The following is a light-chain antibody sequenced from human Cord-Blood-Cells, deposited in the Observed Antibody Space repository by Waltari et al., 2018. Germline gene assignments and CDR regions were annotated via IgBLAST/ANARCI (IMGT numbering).Light chain of an antibody. V-gene: IGLV2-8*01. J-gene: IGLJ2*01. Sequence: QSALTQPPSAYGSPGQSVTISCPGTSSHAGGYNYVSWYQQHPGNAPKPRIYEVNKRPSGVPDRCSGSKSGTTASLTVSVLQAEDEADYYCSSYAGSNNLVFGGGTKLTVL. CDR3: SSYAGSNNLV. CDR1: SSHAGGYNY. CDR2: EVN.